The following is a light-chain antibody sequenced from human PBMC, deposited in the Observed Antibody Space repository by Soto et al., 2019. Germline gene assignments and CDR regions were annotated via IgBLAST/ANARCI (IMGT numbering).Light chain of an antibody. V-gene: IGKV3-11*01. CDR1: QSIAGF. CDR3: QHRRESPLT. CDR2: DAF. Sequence: DIVLTQSPATLSLSPGERATLSCRASQSIAGFLAWYQQKPGQTPRLLIYDAFKRATGIPVRFSGSGSGTDFTLIISSLEPEDFAVYFCQHRRESPLTFGGGTKVEIK. J-gene: IGKJ4*01.